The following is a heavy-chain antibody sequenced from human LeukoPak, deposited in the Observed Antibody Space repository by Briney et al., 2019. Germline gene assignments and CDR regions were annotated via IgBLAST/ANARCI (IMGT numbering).Heavy chain of an antibody. V-gene: IGHV4-34*01. CDR3: ARGGWDCSSTSCYRLKFDY. CDR2: INHSGST. J-gene: IGHJ4*02. CDR1: GGSFSGYY. Sequence: SETLSLTCAVYGGSFSGYYWSWIRQPPGKGLEWIGEINHSGSTNYNPSLKSRVTISVDTSKNQFSLKLSSVTAADTAVSYCARGGWDCSSTSCYRLKFDYWGQGTLVTVSS. D-gene: IGHD2-2*01.